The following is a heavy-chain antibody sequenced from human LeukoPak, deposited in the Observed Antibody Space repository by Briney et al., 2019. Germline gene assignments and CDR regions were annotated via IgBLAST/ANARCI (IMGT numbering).Heavy chain of an antibody. V-gene: IGHV1-8*01. J-gene: IGHJ6*02. CDR1: GYTFTSYD. CDR3: ARGMMYYDFWSGYYGYYYYGMDV. CDR2: MNPNSGNT. Sequence: ASVKVSCKASGYTFTSYDINWVRQATGQGLEWMGWMNPNSGNTGYAQKFQGRVTMTRNTSISTAYMELSSLRSEDTAVYYCARGMMYYDFWSGYYGYYYYGMDVWGQGPRSPSP. D-gene: IGHD3-3*01.